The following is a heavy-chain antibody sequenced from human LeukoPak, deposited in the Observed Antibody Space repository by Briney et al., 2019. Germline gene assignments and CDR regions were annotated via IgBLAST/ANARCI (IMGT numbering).Heavy chain of an antibody. CDR3: AKTGGSSWYYFDY. CDR1: GFTVSSNY. D-gene: IGHD6-13*01. CDR2: IYSGGST. Sequence: GGSLRLSCAASGFTVSSNYMSWVRQAPGKGLEWVSVIYSGGSTYYADSVKGRFTISRDNSKNTLYLQMNSLRAEDTAVYYCAKTGGSSWYYFDYWGQGTLVTVSS. J-gene: IGHJ4*02. V-gene: IGHV3-53*05.